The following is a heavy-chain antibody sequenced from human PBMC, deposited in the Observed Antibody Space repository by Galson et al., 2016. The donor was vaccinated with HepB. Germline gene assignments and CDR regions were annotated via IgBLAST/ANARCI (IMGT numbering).Heavy chain of an antibody. Sequence: SETLSLTCAVYGGSFRGYYWSWVRQPPGKGLEWIGEINESGSTNYNPSLTSRVTISVDTSKNQFSLKLSSGTAADTAVYYCARRRQGSGWKGFFDPWGRGTLVTVSS. V-gene: IGHV4-34*01. D-gene: IGHD6-19*01. CDR2: INESGST. CDR3: ARRRQGSGWKGFFDP. J-gene: IGHJ5*02. CDR1: GGSFRGYY.